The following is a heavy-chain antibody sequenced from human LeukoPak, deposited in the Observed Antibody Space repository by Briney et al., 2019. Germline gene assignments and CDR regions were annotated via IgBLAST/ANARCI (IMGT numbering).Heavy chain of an antibody. CDR2: IYVSGST. J-gene: IGHJ4*02. CDR3: ARRFRDPGDY. Sequence: SETLSLTCTVSGASISSYYWSWIRQPAGKGLEWIGRIYVSGSTTYNPSLESRVTISVDTSKNQFSLKLSSVTAADTAVYYCARRFRDPGDYWGQGTLVTVSS. D-gene: IGHD3-10*01. V-gene: IGHV4-4*07. CDR1: GASISSYY.